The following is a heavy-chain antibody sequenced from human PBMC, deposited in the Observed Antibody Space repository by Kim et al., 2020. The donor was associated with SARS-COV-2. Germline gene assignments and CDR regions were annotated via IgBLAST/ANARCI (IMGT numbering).Heavy chain of an antibody. CDR2: ISGSGGST. D-gene: IGHD6-13*01. J-gene: IGHJ4*02. CDR1: GFTFSSYA. V-gene: IGHV3-23*01. CDR3: AKDCIAAAGTPYYFDY. Sequence: GGSLRLSCAASGFTFSSYAMSWVRQAPGKGLEWVSAISGSGGSTYYADSVKGRFTISRDNSKNTLYLQMNSLRAEDTAVYYCAKDCIAAAGTPYYFDYWGQGTLVTVSS.